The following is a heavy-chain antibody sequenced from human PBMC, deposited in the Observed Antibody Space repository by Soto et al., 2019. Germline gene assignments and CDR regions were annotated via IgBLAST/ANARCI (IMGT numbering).Heavy chain of an antibody. Sequence: PSETLSLTCTVSGGSISSGGYYWSWIRQHPGKGLEWIGYIYYSGSTYYNPSLKSRVTISVDTSKNQFSLKLSSVTAADTAVYYCASLSFIAAAGGLSYYYYGMDVWGQGTTGTV. J-gene: IGHJ6*02. D-gene: IGHD6-13*01. CDR1: GGSISSGGYY. CDR2: IYYSGST. CDR3: ASLSFIAAAGGLSYYYYGMDV. V-gene: IGHV4-31*02.